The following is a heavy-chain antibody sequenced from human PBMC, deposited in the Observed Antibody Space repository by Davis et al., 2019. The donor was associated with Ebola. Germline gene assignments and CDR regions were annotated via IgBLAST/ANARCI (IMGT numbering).Heavy chain of an antibody. CDR3: ARGRYSNRFDY. Sequence: MPGGSLRLSCAVYGGSFSGYYWSWIRQPPGKGLEWIGEINHSGSTNYNPSLKSRVTISVDTSKNQFSLKLSSVTAADTAVYYCARGRYSNRFDYWGQGTLVTVSS. CDR1: GGSFSGYY. V-gene: IGHV4-34*01. D-gene: IGHD4-11*01. CDR2: INHSGST. J-gene: IGHJ4*02.